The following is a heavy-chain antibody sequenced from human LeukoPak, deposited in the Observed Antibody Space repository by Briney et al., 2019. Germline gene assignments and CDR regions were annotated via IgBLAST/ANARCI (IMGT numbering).Heavy chain of an antibody. J-gene: IGHJ5*02. CDR1: GDSISHGTYH. D-gene: IGHD6-6*01. CDR2: IYTTGVT. V-gene: IGHV4-61*02. Sequence: PSETLSLTCSVSGDSISHGTYHWSWIRQPAGQGLEWIGRIYTTGVTNYNPSLKTRVTISVDPSLNQFSLNLTSVTAADTAVYYCAREFLASRRNWVDPWGQGTLVTVSS. CDR3: AREFLASRRNWVDP.